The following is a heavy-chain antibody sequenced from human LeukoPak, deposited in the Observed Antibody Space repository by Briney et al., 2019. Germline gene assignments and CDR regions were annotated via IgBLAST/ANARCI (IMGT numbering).Heavy chain of an antibody. V-gene: IGHV3-23*01. Sequence: PGGSLRLSXAASGFTFSSYAMSWVRQAPGKGLEWVSAISGSGGSTYYADSVKGRFTISRDNSKNTLYLQMNSLRAEDTAVYYCAKLPGGYSSGWYVDYWGQGTLVTVSS. CDR1: GFTFSSYA. CDR3: AKLPGGYSSGWYVDY. CDR2: ISGSGGST. D-gene: IGHD6-19*01. J-gene: IGHJ4*02.